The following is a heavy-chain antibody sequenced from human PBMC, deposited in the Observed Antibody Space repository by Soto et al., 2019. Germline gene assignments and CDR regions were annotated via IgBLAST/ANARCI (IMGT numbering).Heavy chain of an antibody. CDR1: GYTFTSYA. V-gene: IGHV1-3*01. J-gene: IGHJ6*02. CDR2: INAGNGNT. CDR3: ARSMVRGVIIKTYYYYYGMDV. Sequence: GASVKVSCKASGYTFTSYAMHWVRQAPGQRLEWMGWINAGNGNTKYSQKFQGRVTITRDTSASTAYMELSSLRSEDTAVYYCARSMVRGVIIKTYYYYYGMDVWGQGTTVTVSS. D-gene: IGHD3-10*01.